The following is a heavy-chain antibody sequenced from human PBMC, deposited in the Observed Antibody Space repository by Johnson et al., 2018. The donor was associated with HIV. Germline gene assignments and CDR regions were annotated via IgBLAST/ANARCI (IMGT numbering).Heavy chain of an antibody. D-gene: IGHD6-19*01. CDR3: ARYSSGWQGLDAFDI. CDR1: GFTVSSKY. Sequence: MHLLESGGGLVQPGGSLRLSCAISGFTVSSKYITWVRQAPGKGLEWIAAIYSGGDTYYADSVKVRFPISRDNAKNTLYLQMNSLRAEDTAVYYCARYSSGWQGLDAFDIWGQGTMVTVSS. V-gene: IGHV3-66*01. J-gene: IGHJ3*02. CDR2: IYSGGDT.